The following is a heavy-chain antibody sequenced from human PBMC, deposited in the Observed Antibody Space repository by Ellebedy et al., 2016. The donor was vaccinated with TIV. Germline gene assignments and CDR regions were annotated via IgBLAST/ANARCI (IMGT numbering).Heavy chain of an antibody. J-gene: IGHJ4*02. V-gene: IGHV1-18*04. CDR1: GYTFTNYG. CDR3: ARFVDGDYEDY. D-gene: IGHD4-17*01. CDR2: FSGYNGNT. Sequence: AASVKVSCKASGYTFTNYGISWVRQAPGQGLEWMGWFSGYNGNTYSAQKLPGIVTMTTDTSTSTAYMELRSLRSDDTAVYYCARFVDGDYEDYWGQGALVTVSS.